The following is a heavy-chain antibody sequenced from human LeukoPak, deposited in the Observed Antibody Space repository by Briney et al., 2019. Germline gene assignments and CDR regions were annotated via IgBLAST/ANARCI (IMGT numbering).Heavy chain of an antibody. CDR3: ASPAPYESSGYYKL. CDR2: IYYGGST. V-gene: IGHV4-31*03. J-gene: IGHJ4*02. D-gene: IGHD3-22*01. CDR1: GYSISSGYY. Sequence: PSETLSLTCTVSGYSISSGYYWTWIRQHPGKGLEWIGYIYYGGSTYYNPSLKSRVTISVDTSKNQFSLQLNSVTAADTAVYFCASPAPYESSGYYKLWGQGTLVTVSS.